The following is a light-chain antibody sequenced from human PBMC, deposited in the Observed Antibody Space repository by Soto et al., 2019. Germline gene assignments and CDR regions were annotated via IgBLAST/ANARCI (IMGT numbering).Light chain of an antibody. CDR2: GAS. J-gene: IGKJ3*01. V-gene: IGKV3-20*01. CDR1: QSVSNY. Sequence: EIVLTQSPGTLSLSPGERATLSCRASQSVSNYLVWYRQRPGQAPRLLIHGASIRATGIPDRFSGSESGTDFTLTISRLEPEDFAVYYCQHYSTSAFTFGPGTKVDIK. CDR3: QHYSTSAFT.